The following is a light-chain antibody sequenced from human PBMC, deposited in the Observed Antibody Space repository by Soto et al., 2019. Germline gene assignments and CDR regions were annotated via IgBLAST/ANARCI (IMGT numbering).Light chain of an antibody. CDR1: SNDIGGYNY. CDR2: EVS. V-gene: IGLV2-14*01. CDR3: SSYTSTSIV. J-gene: IGLJ3*02. Sequence: QSVLTQPASVSGSPGQSITISCTGTSNDIGGYNYVSWYQQYPGRAPKLMIFEVSNRPSGVSYRFSGSKSGNTASLTISGLQAEDEADYYCSSYTSTSIVFGGGTKLTVL.